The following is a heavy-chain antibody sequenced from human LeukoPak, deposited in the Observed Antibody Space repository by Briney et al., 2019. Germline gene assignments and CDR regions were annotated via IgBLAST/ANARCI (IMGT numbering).Heavy chain of an antibody. Sequence: ASVKVSCKASGYTFTGYYMHWVRQAPGQGLEWMGWINPNSGGTNYAQKFQGRVTMTRDTSISTAYMELSRLTSDDTAVYFCARVAMVRGVITFLADWGQGTLVTVSS. CDR3: ARVAMVRGVITFLAD. V-gene: IGHV1-2*02. J-gene: IGHJ4*02. CDR1: GYTFTGYY. CDR2: INPNSGGT. D-gene: IGHD3-10*01.